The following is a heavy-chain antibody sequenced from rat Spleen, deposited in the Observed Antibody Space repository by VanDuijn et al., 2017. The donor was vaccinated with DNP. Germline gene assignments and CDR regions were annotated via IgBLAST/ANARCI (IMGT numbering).Heavy chain of an antibody. J-gene: IGHJ4*01. V-gene: IGHV3-1*01. Sequence: EVQLQESGPGLVKPSQSLSLTCSVTGYSITTNYWGWIRMFPGNKMEWIGHISYSGITTYNPSLKDKFTISRDNAQNTLYLQMSKLGSEDTAIYYCARNNYYAMDAWGQGTSVTVSS. CDR3: ARNNYYAMDA. D-gene: IGHD1-10*01. CDR2: ISYSGIT. CDR1: GYSITTNY.